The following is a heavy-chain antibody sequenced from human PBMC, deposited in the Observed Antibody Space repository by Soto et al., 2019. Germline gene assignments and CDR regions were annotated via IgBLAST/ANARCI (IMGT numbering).Heavy chain of an antibody. D-gene: IGHD3-16*01. CDR3: AYEGEDYGMDV. CDR1: GFTFSSYW. V-gene: IGHV3-7*01. CDR2: IKQDGSEK. Sequence: EVQLVESGGGLVQPGGSLRLSCAASGFTFSSYWMSWVRQAPGKGLEWVANIKQDGSEKYYVDSVKGRFTISRDNAKNSLYLKMNSLSAEDTAVYYCAYEGEDYGMDVWGQGTTVTVSS. J-gene: IGHJ6*02.